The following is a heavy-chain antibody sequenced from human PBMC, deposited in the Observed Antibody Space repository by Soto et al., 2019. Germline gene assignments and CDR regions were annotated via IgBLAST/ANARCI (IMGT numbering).Heavy chain of an antibody. V-gene: IGHV3-30-3*01. Sequence: QVQLVESGGGVVQPGRSLRLSCAASGFTFSSYAMHWVRQAPGKGLEWVAVISYDGSNKYYADSVKGRFTISRDNSKNTLYLQMNSLRAEDTAVYYCARDLYDFWSGYPLEWGQGTLVTVSS. J-gene: IGHJ4*02. CDR2: ISYDGSNK. CDR3: ARDLYDFWSGYPLE. CDR1: GFTFSSYA. D-gene: IGHD3-3*01.